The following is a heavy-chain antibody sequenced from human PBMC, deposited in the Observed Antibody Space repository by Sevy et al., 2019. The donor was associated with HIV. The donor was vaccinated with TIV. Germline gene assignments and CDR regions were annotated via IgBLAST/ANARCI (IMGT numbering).Heavy chain of an antibody. CDR1: GGSITSLY. CDR3: AGENAWGRXYS. V-gene: IGHV4-59*08. Sequence: SETLSLTCTVSGGSITSLYWNWIRQPPGKGLEWIANIYYNGHINYNPSLKSRVTFSLDTSKNQFSLGLSSVTAADTAMYYCAGENAWGRXYSWGQGTLVTVSS. D-gene: IGHD1-26*01. J-gene: IGHJ4*02. CDR2: IYYNGHI.